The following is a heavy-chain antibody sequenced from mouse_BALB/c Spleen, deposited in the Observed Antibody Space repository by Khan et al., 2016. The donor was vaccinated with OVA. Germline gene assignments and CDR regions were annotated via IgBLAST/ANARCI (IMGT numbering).Heavy chain of an antibody. V-gene: IGHV1-18*01. Sequence: VQLQQSGPELVKPGASMKISCKTSGYSFTDYTLNWVRQSHGKNLEWIGLINPYNGGTTYNQKFKGKATLTVDKSSSTASMELLSLTSEDSAVYYWARGNYYGGNAWFAYWGQGTLVTVSA. CDR3: ARGNYYGGNAWFAY. D-gene: IGHD1-1*01. CDR1: GYSFTDYT. J-gene: IGHJ3*01. CDR2: INPYNGGT.